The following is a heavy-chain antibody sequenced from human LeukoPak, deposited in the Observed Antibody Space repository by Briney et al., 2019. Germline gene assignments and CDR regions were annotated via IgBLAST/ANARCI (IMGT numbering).Heavy chain of an antibody. Sequence: GGSLRLSCAASGFIFSVYWMSWVRQAPGKGLEWVSGIRHSGVDSSYADSVKGRFTISRDNSKNMLYLQMNSLRDDDTGVYYCARDRRATPMYFFDFWGQGTPVTVSS. D-gene: IGHD2-15*01. CDR1: GFIFSVYW. CDR2: IRHSGVDS. CDR3: ARDRRATPMYFFDF. V-gene: IGHV3-23*01. J-gene: IGHJ4*02.